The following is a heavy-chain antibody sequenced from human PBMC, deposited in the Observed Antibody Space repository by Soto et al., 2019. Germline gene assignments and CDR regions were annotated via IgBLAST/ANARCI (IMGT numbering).Heavy chain of an antibody. CDR3: ARASPRSSSWYWFDP. D-gene: IGHD6-13*01. Sequence: PSETLSLTCAVSGGSISSSNWWSWVRQPPGKGLEWIGEIYHSGSTNYNPSLRSRVTISVDKSKNQFSLKLSSVTAADTAVYYCARASPRSSSWYWFDPWGQGTLVTVS. CDR2: IYHSGST. V-gene: IGHV4-4*02. J-gene: IGHJ5*02. CDR1: GGSISSSNW.